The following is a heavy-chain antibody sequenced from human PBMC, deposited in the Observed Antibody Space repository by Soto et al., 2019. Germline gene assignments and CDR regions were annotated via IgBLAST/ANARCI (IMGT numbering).Heavy chain of an antibody. J-gene: IGHJ4*02. D-gene: IGHD3-16*02. CDR2: IIPILGIA. V-gene: IGHV1-69*02. Sequence: QVQLVQSGAEVKKPGSSVKVSCKASGGTFSSYTISWVRQAPGQGLEWMGRIIPILGIANYAQKFQGRVTITADKSTSTAYMEVSSLRSEDTAVYYCAAGEGGELSLEDYWGQGTLVTVSS. CDR1: GGTFSSYT. CDR3: AAGEGGELSLEDY.